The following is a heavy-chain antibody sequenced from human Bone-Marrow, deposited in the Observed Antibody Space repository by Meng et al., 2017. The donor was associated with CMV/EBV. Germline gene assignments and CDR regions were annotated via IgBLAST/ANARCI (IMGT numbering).Heavy chain of an antibody. Sequence: GGSLRLSCEASGFAFSAYSMHWVRQAPGQGLEWMGIINPSGGSTSYAQKFQGRVTMTRDTSTSTVYMELSSLRSEDAAVDNCARGGAAAIRPLHFDALDIWGQGTMVTVSS. CDR2: INPSGGST. CDR1: GFAFSAYS. J-gene: IGHJ3*02. CDR3: ARGGAAAIRPLHFDALDI. D-gene: IGHD6-13*01. V-gene: IGHV1-46*01.